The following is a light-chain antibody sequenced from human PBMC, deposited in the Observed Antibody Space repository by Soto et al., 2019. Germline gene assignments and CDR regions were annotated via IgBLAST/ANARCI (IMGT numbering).Light chain of an antibody. J-gene: IGKJ2*01. V-gene: IGKV3-20*01. CDR1: RSFASSY. CDR2: AAS. Sequence: EIVLTQSPGTLSLSPLERATLSCRASRSFASSYLGWYQQKPGQAPRLLIYAASTRATGIPDRFSGSGSATDFTLTITRLEPEDFAVYYCQHYDSSPPYTFGQGTKVDIK. CDR3: QHYDSSPPYT.